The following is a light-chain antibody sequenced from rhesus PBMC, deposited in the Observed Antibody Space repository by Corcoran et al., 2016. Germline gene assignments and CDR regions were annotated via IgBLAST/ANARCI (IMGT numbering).Light chain of an antibody. J-gene: IGKJ4*01. V-gene: IGKV1-38*01. CDR1: QDISSY. CDR3: QKRDSYPLT. CDR2: DAS. Sequence: DIQLTQSPPSLSASVGDRVTITCRASQDISSYLAWYQQKPGKSPKLLIYDASKLQTGVTSRFSGSGAGTDFTLTISSLQPEDFAVYFWQKRDSYPLTFGGGTKVEI.